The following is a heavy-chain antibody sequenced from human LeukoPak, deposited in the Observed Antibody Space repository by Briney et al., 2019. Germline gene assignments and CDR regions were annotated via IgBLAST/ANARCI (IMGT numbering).Heavy chain of an antibody. CDR3: ARERYSRSSHDALDL. Sequence: AGGSLRLSCAASGFTFSSHFMNWVPQAPGKGLEWVSSISSSGSYVLYADSLKGRFAISRDNAKNSLYLQMNSLRPEDTAVYYCARERYSRSSHDALDLWGEGTMVTVSS. CDR1: GFTFSSHF. D-gene: IGHD6-6*01. CDR2: ISSSGSYV. J-gene: IGHJ3*01. V-gene: IGHV3-21*01.